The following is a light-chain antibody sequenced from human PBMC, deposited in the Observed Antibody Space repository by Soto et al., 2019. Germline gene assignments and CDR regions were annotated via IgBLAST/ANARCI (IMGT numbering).Light chain of an antibody. CDR2: DVN. J-gene: IGLJ2*01. V-gene: IGLV2-8*01. CDR3: SSYAGSNNLL. CDR1: SSDVGGYNY. Sequence: QSALTQPPSASGSSGQSVTISCTGTSSDVGGYNYVSWYQQHPGKAPKLVIYDVNKRPSGVPDRFSGSKSGNTASLTVSGLQAEDEADYYCSSYAGSNNLLFGGGTKLTVL.